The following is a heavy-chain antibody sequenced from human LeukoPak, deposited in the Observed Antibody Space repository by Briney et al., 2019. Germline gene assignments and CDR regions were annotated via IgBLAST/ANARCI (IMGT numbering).Heavy chain of an antibody. CDR2: IYYSGST. CDR1: GGSISSSIYY. D-gene: IGHD3-10*01. V-gene: IGHV4-39*01. J-gene: IGHJ4*02. Sequence: SETLSLTCTVSGGSISSSIYYWGWIRQPPGKGLEWIGSIYYSGSTYYNPSLKSRVTISVDTSRNQFSLKLRSVTAADTAVYYCARRLGGSGSYYYWGQGTLVTVSS. CDR3: ARRLGGSGSYYY.